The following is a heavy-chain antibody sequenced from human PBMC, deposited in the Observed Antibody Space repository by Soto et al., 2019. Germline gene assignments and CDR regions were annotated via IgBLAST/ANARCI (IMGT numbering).Heavy chain of an antibody. CDR2: TYYRSKWYN. J-gene: IGHJ5*02. V-gene: IGHV6-1*01. Sequence: QTLSLTCAISGDSVSSNSAAWNWIRQSPSRGLEWLGRTYYRSKWYNDYAVSVKSRITINTDTSKNQFSLQLNSVTPEDTAVYYCASNPTYYDVWSGRGEYKWFDPWGQGTMVTVSS. CDR3: ASNPTYYDVWSGRGEYKWFDP. CDR1: GDSVSSNSAA. D-gene: IGHD3-3*01.